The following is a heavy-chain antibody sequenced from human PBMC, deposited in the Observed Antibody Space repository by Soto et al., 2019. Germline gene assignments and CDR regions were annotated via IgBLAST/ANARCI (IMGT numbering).Heavy chain of an antibody. D-gene: IGHD4-17*01. CDR1: GGSISSYY. CDR3: GRLSDYGNYFDY. Sequence: SETLSLTCTVSGGSISSYYWSWIRQPPGKGLEWIGYIYYSGSTNYNPSLKSRVTISVDTSKNQFSLKLSSVTAADTAVYYCGRLSDYGNYFDYWGQGTLVTVSS. CDR2: IYYSGST. J-gene: IGHJ4*02. V-gene: IGHV4-59*08.